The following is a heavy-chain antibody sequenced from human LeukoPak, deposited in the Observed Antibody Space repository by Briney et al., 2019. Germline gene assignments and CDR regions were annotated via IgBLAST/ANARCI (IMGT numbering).Heavy chain of an antibody. V-gene: IGHV3-7*01. Sequence: GGSLRLSCAAFGFSLSNYWISWVRQAPGKGLEWVANIKLDGSEKYYMDSVKGRFTISRDNAKNSLNLQMNSLRAEDTAVYYCARVRIVATRDGNFYGLDVWGQGTTVTVSS. J-gene: IGHJ6*02. CDR1: GFSLSNYW. D-gene: IGHD5-12*01. CDR2: IKLDGSEK. CDR3: ARVRIVATRDGNFYGLDV.